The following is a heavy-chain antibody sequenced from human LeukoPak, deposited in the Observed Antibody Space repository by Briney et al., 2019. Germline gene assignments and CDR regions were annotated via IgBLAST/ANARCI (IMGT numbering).Heavy chain of an antibody. CDR2: IYYSGTT. D-gene: IGHD3-3*01. Sequence: PSETLSLTCSVSGGSISSRSHYWGWIRQSPGKGLEWIGTIYYSGTTFYNPSLQSRVSISVDTSRNQFSLRLNSVTAADTAVYYCARRNDYDFWSGNRYYFDYWGQGTLVTVSS. V-gene: IGHV4-39*01. CDR3: ARRNDYDFWSGNRYYFDY. CDR1: GGSISSRSHY. J-gene: IGHJ4*02.